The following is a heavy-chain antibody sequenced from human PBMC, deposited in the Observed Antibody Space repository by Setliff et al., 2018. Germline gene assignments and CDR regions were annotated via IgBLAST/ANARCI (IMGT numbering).Heavy chain of an antibody. CDR1: GITFKNAW. D-gene: IGHD4-4*01. CDR3: TTGPRDSRNYLNWLGS. V-gene: IGHV3-15*01. J-gene: IGHJ5*01. CDR2: IKSSREGATS. Sequence: PGGSLRLSCSVSGITFKNAWMTWVRQAPGKGPEWVGRIKSSREGATSDYGAPAKGRFTISRDDSKSMIYLQMNNLKSEDTGFYYCTTGPRDSRNYLNWLGSWGQGTLVTVSS.